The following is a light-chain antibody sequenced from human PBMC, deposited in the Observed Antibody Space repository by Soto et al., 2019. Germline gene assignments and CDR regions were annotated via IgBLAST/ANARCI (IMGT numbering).Light chain of an antibody. V-gene: IGKV1-39*01. CDR1: QSISSS. Sequence: DIRMTQSPSSLSASVGDRVAITCRASQSISSSLNWYQWKPGKAPNLLIYAASSLQSGVPSRSSGSGSATDFTLTISSLQPEDFATYYFHQSYSTSWTFGQGTKVDSK. J-gene: IGKJ1*01. CDR2: AAS. CDR3: HQSYSTSWT.